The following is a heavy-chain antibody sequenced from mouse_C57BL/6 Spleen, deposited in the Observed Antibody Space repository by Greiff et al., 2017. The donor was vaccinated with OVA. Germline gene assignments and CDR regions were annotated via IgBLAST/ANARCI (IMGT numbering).Heavy chain of an antibody. CDR1: GYTFTGYE. Sequence: QVQLKESGAELVRPGASVTLSCKASGYTFTGYEMHWVKQTPVHGLEWIGDIDPENGGTAYNQKFKGKATLTADKSSSTAYMEIRSLTSEDSAVYDCTRCASGSFAYWGQGTLLTVSA. V-gene: IGHV1-15*01. J-gene: IGHJ3*01. CDR3: TRCASGSFAY. CDR2: IDPENGGT. D-gene: IGHD6-2*01.